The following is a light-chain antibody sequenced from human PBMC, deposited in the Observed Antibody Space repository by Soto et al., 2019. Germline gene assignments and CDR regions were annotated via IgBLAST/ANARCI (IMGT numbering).Light chain of an antibody. J-gene: IGKJ2*01. Sequence: DIQMTQSPSTVSASVGDRVTITCRASQSISSWLAWYQQKPGTAPKLLIYKTSSLESGVTSRFSGSGSGTEFTLTISSLQPDDCATYYCQQYDTFPYTFGQGTKVEIK. CDR3: QQYDTFPYT. V-gene: IGKV1-5*03. CDR2: KTS. CDR1: QSISSW.